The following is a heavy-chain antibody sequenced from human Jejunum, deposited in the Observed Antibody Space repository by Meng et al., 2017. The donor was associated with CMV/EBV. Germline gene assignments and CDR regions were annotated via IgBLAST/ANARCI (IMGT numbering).Heavy chain of an antibody. CDR2: IYSGSSFT. CDR3: AKIERRARLFSHMDV. D-gene: IGHD1-1*01. V-gene: IGHV3-23*03. J-gene: IGHJ6*02. Sequence: GFSFSGSAVGWVRQATGKRLGWVSLIYSGSSFTYYGGSVKGRFTISRDRSKDTLYLQINSLRAEDTAVYYCAKIERRARLFSHMDVWGQGTTVTVSS. CDR1: GFSFSGSA.